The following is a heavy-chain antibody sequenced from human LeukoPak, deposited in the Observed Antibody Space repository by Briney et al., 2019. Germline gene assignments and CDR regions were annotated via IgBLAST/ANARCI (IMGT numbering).Heavy chain of an antibody. CDR3: AKWGPRNLVVVDDDAFDI. CDR1: GFPFSDDW. CDR2: ISGSGGST. Sequence: PGGSLRLSCAASGFPFSDDWMSWVRQAPGKGLEWVSAISGSGGSTYYADSVKGRFTISRDNSKNTLYLQMNSLRAEDTAVYYCAKWGPRNLVVVDDDAFDIWGQGTMVTVSS. V-gene: IGHV3-23*01. D-gene: IGHD3-22*01. J-gene: IGHJ3*02.